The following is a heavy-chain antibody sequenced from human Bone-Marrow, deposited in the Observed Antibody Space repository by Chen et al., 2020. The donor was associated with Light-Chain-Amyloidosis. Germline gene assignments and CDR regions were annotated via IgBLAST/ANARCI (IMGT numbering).Heavy chain of an antibody. CDR1: GFTFTTYG. V-gene: IGHV3-48*03. Sequence: QLVESGGSLVQPGGSLRLSCAASGFTFTTYGMNWVRQAPGKGLEGVSYSSAGGDSRYYADSVKGRVTVSRVDARHSLFLQMNSLGAEDMADYYCSRVTVAPGDIDEWGQGTPGTVSS. CDR3: SRVTVAPGDIDE. D-gene: IGHD4-17*01. CDR2: SSAGGDSR. J-gene: IGHJ4*02.